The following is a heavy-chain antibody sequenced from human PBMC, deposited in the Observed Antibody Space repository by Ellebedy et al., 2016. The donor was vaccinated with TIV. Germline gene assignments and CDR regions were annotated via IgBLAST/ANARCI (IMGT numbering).Heavy chain of an antibody. Sequence: MPSETLSLTCTVSGGSISSYYWSWIRQPPGKGLEWIGYIYYSGSTNYNPSLKSRVTISVDTSKNQFSLKLSYVTAADTAVYYCARLISAMVYGDAFDIWGQGTMVTVSS. V-gene: IGHV4-59*01. CDR1: GGSISSYY. J-gene: IGHJ3*02. D-gene: IGHD5-18*01. CDR2: IYYSGST. CDR3: ARLISAMVYGDAFDI.